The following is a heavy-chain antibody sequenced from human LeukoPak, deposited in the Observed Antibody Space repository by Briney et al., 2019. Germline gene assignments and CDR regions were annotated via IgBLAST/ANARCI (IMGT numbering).Heavy chain of an antibody. CDR1: GFTFSSYA. V-gene: IGHV3-30-3*01. J-gene: IGHJ3*02. Sequence: GRSLRLSCAASGFTFSSYAMHWVRQAPGKGLEWVAVISYDGSNKYYADSVKGRFTISRDNSKNTLYLQMNSLRAEDTAVYYCARDYYDREAFDIWGQGTMVTVSS. D-gene: IGHD3-22*01. CDR2: ISYDGSNK. CDR3: ARDYYDREAFDI.